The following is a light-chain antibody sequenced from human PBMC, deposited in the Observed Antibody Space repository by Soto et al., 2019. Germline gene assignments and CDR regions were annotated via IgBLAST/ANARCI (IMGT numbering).Light chain of an antibody. J-gene: IGKJ1*01. CDR1: QSISSW. Sequence: DIHMTQSPSTLSASVIGIVTSTFLASQSISSWLAWYQQKPGKAPKLLIYDASSLESGVPSRFSGSGSGTEFTLTISSLQPDDFATYYCQQYHSYPWTFGQGTKVDIK. CDR2: DAS. CDR3: QQYHSYPWT. V-gene: IGKV1-5*01.